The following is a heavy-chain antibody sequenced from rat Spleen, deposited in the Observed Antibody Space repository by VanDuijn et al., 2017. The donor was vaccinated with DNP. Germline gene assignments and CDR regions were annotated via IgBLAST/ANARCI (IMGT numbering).Heavy chain of an antibody. V-gene: IGHV5-7*01. D-gene: IGHD4-3*01. Sequence: EVQLVESGGDLVQPGRSLKLSCAASGFTFSDYSMAWVRQAPKKGLEWVATIVYDGSGTYYGDSVTGRFTSSRDNAKSILYLQRDSLRSEDTATYYCTIGGAFAYWGQGTLVTVSS. CDR2: IVYDGSGT. CDR1: GFTFSDYS. CDR3: TIGGAFAY. J-gene: IGHJ3*01.